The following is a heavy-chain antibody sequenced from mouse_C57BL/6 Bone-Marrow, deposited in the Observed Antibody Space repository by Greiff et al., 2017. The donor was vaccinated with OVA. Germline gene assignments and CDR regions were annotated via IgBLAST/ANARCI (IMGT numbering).Heavy chain of an antibody. J-gene: IGHJ4*01. V-gene: IGHV2-2*01. CDR3: ARTNPYYGSSYLAMYY. CDR1: GFSLTSYG. Sequence: VQVVESGPGLVQPSQRLSITCKVSGFSLTSYGVHWVRQSPGKGLEWLGMVWSGGSTDYNAAFISRRSISQDKSKSQVFFKMNSLQADDTAIYYCARTNPYYGSSYLAMYYWGQGTSVTVSS. D-gene: IGHD1-1*01. CDR2: VWSGGST.